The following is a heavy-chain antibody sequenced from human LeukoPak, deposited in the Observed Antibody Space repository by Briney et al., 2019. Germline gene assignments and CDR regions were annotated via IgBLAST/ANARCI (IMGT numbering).Heavy chain of an antibody. CDR3: AKDLYGDYVVDY. J-gene: IGHJ4*02. V-gene: IGHV3-23*01. CDR1: GFTFSRYA. CDR2: INGTRSTT. Sequence: GGSLRLSCAASGFTFSRYAMNWVRQAPGEGPEWVSGINGTRSTTNYAASVRGRFTISRNNSKNTLYLQMNSLRAEDTAVYYCAKDLYGDYVVDYWGQGTLVTVSS. D-gene: IGHD4-17*01.